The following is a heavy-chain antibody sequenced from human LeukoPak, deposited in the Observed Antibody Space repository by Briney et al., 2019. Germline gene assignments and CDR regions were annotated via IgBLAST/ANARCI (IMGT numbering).Heavy chain of an antibody. CDR1: GFTFSSYW. D-gene: IGHD3-10*01. Sequence: GSLRLSCAASGFTFSSYWMSWVRQAPGKGLEWVANIKHDGSENHYVDSVKGRFTISRDNAKNSLYLQMDSLRAEDTAVYYCARYADGSKSFYRTFDYWGQGTLVTVSS. CDR2: IKHDGSEN. J-gene: IGHJ4*02. V-gene: IGHV3-7*05. CDR3: ARYADGSKSFYRTFDY.